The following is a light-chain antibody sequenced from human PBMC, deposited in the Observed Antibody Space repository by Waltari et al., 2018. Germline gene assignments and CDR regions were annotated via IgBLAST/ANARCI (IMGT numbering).Light chain of an antibody. Sequence: SYELTQPPSVSVSAGQTASIPCPGDKLGDRHVSWYQQKPGQSPVLVIYQHSKRPSRIPERFSGSNSGNTATLTISGTQAMDEADYCCQAWDTKVFGGGTKLTVL. J-gene: IGLJ2*01. CDR2: QHS. CDR3: QAWDTKV. CDR1: KLGDRH. V-gene: IGLV3-1*01.